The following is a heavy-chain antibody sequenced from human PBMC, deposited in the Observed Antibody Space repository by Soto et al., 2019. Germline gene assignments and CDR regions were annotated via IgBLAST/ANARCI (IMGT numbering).Heavy chain of an antibody. CDR2: ISAYNGNT. D-gene: IGHD2-15*01. V-gene: IGHV1-18*01. J-gene: IGHJ3*02. CDR3: AAYCSGGSCYLGAFDI. Sequence: QVQLVQSGAEVKKPGASVKVSCKASGYTFTSYGISWVRQAPGQGLEWMGWISAYNGNTNYAQKLQGRVTMTTDTSTSTAYMELRGLRSDDTAVYYCAAYCSGGSCYLGAFDIWGQGTMVTVSS. CDR1: GYTFTSYG.